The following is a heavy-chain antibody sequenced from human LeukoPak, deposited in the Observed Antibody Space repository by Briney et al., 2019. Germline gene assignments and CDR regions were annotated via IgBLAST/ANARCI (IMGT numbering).Heavy chain of an antibody. CDR1: GGTFSSDA. Sequence: SVTVSCTASGGTFSSDAISWVRQAPGQGLEWMGGMIPIFVTANYAQKFQGRVTITADESTSTAYMELSSLRSEDTAVYYCARDRIAAAPKYYYYYGMDVWGQGTTVTVSS. CDR3: ARDRIAAAPKYYYYYGMDV. V-gene: IGHV1-69*13. J-gene: IGHJ6*02. CDR2: MIPIFVTA. D-gene: IGHD6-13*01.